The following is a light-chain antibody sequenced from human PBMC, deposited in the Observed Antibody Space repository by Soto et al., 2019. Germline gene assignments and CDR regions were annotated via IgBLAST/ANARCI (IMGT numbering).Light chain of an antibody. CDR2: GAS. CDR3: QQYGSSRALT. J-gene: IGKJ4*01. Sequence: DIVLTQSPGTLSLSPGERATLTCRASRSVSNNYFAWFQQKPGQAPRLLIYGASNRASGTPDRFSGSGSGTDFTLTISRLEPEDFAVYYCQQYGSSRALTFGGGTKLEIK. V-gene: IGKV3-20*01. CDR1: RSVSNNY.